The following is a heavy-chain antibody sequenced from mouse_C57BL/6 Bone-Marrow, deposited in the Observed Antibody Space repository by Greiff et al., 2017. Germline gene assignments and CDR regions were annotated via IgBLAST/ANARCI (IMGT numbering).Heavy chain of an antibody. V-gene: IGHV1-64*01. CDR1: GYTFTSDW. J-gene: IGHJ2*01. Sequence: VQLQQPGAELVKPGASVKLSCKASGYTFTSDWMHWVKQRPGQGLEWIGMIHPDSGSTNYNEKFKRKATLTVDKSSSTAYMQLSSLTSEVSAVFYCARRDYYGSSLSFDYWGQGTTPKVSS. CDR2: IHPDSGST. D-gene: IGHD1-1*01. CDR3: ARRDYYGSSLSFDY.